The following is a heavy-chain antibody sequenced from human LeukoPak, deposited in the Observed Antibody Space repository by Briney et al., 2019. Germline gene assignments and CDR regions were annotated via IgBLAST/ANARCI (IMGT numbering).Heavy chain of an antibody. CDR2: INPNSGGT. D-gene: IGHD3-3*01. Sequence: GASVKVSCKASGYTFTRYYMHWVRQAPGQGLEWMGWINPNSGGTNYAQKFQGRVTMTRDTSISTAYMELSRLRSDDTAVYYCARDVAPITIAGSTLGTDVWGKGTTVTVSS. J-gene: IGHJ6*04. CDR1: GYTFTRYY. CDR3: ARDVAPITIAGSTLGTDV. V-gene: IGHV1-2*02.